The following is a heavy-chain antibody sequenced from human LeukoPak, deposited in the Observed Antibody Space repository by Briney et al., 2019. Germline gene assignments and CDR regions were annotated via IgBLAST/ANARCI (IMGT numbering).Heavy chain of an antibody. D-gene: IGHD1-26*01. V-gene: IGHV1-69*13. CDR1: GGTFSSYA. Sequence: SVKVSCKASGGTFSSYAISWVRQAPGQGLEWMGGIIPIFGTANYAQKFQGRVTITAGESTSTAYMELSSLRSEDTAVYYCARVVGAAGPPDYWGQGTLVTVSS. CDR2: IIPIFGTA. J-gene: IGHJ4*02. CDR3: ARVVGAAGPPDY.